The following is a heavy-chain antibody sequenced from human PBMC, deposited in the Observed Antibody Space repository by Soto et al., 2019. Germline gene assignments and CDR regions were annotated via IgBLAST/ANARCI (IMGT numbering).Heavy chain of an antibody. CDR2: IYTSGST. J-gene: IGHJ5*02. CDR3: ARDEGVYYDSTNWFDP. CDR1: GGSISSYY. D-gene: IGHD3-22*01. V-gene: IGHV4-4*07. Sequence: SETLSLTCTVSGGSISSYYWSWIRQPAGKGLEWIGRIYTSGSTNYNPSLKSRVTMSVDTSKNQFSLKLSSVTAADTAVYYCARDEGVYYDSTNWFDPWGQGTLVTVSS.